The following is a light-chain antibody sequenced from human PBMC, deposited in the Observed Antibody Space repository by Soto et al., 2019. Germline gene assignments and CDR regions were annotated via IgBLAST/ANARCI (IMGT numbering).Light chain of an antibody. CDR3: QSYDSSLSAHYV. CDR2: GNS. CDR1: SSNIGAGYD. Sequence: QPVLTQPPSVSGAPGQRVTISCTGSSSNIGAGYDVHWYQQLPGTAPKPLIYGNSNRPSGVPDRFSGSKSGTSASLAITGLQAEDEADYYCQSYDSSLSAHYVFGTGTKLTVL. J-gene: IGLJ1*01. V-gene: IGLV1-40*01.